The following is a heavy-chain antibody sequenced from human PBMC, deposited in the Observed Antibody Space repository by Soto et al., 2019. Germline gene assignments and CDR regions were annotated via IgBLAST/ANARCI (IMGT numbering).Heavy chain of an antibody. V-gene: IGHV4-34*01. D-gene: IGHD2-15*01. CDR1: GGSFSDYY. CDR2: INHSGST. J-gene: IGHJ5*02. Sequence: PSETLSLTCAVYGGSFSDYYWSWIRKPPGKGLEWIGEINHSGSTNYNPSLKSRVTISVDTSKNQFSLKLSSVTAADTAVYYCARVKSSFIVVVVAATPNSNWLDPWGQGTLVTVSS. CDR3: ARVKSSFIVVVVAATPNSNWLDP.